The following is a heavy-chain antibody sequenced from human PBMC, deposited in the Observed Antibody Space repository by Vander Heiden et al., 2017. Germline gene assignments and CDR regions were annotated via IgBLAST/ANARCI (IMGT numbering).Heavy chain of an antibody. V-gene: IGHV3-30*04. CDR2: ISYDGSNK. D-gene: IGHD3-22*01. CDR3: ARVRGIVVVIAYYYGMDV. CDR1: GFTFRSYA. J-gene: IGHJ6*02. Sequence: QVQLVESGGGVVQPGRSLRLSCAASGFTFRSYAMHWVRQAPGKGLEWVAVISYDGSNKYYADSVKGRFTISRDNSKNTLYLQMNSLRAEDTAVYYCARVRGIVVVIAYYYGMDVWGQGTTVTVSS.